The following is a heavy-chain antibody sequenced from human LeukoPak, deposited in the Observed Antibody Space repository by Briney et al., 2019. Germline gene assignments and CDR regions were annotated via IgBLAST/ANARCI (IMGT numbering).Heavy chain of an antibody. CDR1: GYTFTGYY. CDR3: ARSPRYYGSGSSPSRYYGMDV. V-gene: IGHV1-2*02. J-gene: IGHJ6*02. CDR2: INPHSGGT. Sequence: ASVKVSCKASGYTFTGYYMHWLRQAPGQGLEWMGWINPHSGGTNYAQKFQGRVTMTRDTSISTAYMELSRLRSDDTAVYYCARSPRYYGSGSSPSRYYGMDVWGQGTTVTVSS. D-gene: IGHD3-10*01.